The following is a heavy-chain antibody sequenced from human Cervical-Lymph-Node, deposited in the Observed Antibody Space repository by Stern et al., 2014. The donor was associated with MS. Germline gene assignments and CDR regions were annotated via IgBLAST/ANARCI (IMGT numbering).Heavy chain of an antibody. CDR3: ARGSPGLDY. CDR1: GGTFSSER. CDR2: IIPMLVIA. D-gene: IGHD3/OR15-3a*01. J-gene: IGHJ4*02. Sequence: VQLVESGAEVKKPGSSVKVSCKASGGTFSSERITWVRQAPGQGLEWMGRIIPMLVIAVYAQRFQDKVTITADKSTNTAYLELKSLKSEDTAVYYCARGSPGLDYWGQGTLVTVSS. V-gene: IGHV1-69*09.